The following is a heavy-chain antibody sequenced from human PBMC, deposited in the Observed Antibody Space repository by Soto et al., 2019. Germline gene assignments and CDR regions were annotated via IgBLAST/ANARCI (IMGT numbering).Heavy chain of an antibody. V-gene: IGHV3-21*01. CDR2: ISSSSSYI. J-gene: IGHJ5*02. CDR1: GFTFSSYS. D-gene: IGHD2-21*02. CDR3: ASFVVVTARNWFDP. Sequence: ESGGGLVKPGGSLRLSCAASGFTFSSYSMNWVRQAPGKGLEWVSSISSSSSYIYYADSVKGRFTISRDNAKNSLYLQMNSLRAEDTAVYYCASFVVVTARNWFDPWGQGTLVTVSS.